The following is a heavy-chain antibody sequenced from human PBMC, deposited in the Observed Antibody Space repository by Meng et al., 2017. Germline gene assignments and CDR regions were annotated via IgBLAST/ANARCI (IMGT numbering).Heavy chain of an antibody. CDR3: ARGTDYVDYYFDY. Sequence: QVRRHEAGPDLVTPSGTPSLPGAASGGSVISSNRRSWVRQPPGKGLEWIGEIYHSGSPNYNPSLKSRATISVDKSKNQFTLKLSSVTAADTAVYYCARGTDYVDYYFDYWGQGTLVTVSS. D-gene: IGHD4-17*01. CDR2: IYHSGSP. J-gene: IGHJ4*02. V-gene: IGHV4-4*02. CDR1: GGSVISSNR.